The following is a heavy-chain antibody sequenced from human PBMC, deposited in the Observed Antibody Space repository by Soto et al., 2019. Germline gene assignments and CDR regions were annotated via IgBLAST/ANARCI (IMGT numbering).Heavy chain of an antibody. CDR2: ISGSGGST. Sequence: GSLSLSGAAAGLTFSSYAMSWVRQAPGKGLEWVPSISGSGGSTYYEDSVKGRFIISRDNSKSTLYLQMNSLRAEDTAVYYCATGTFNFDSWGQGTLVTVYS. J-gene: IGHJ4*02. V-gene: IGHV3-23*01. CDR1: GLTFSSYA. CDR3: ATGTFNFDS.